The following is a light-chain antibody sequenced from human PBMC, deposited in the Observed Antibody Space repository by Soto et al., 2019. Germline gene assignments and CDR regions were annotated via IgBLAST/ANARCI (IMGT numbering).Light chain of an antibody. J-gene: IGKJ5*01. CDR3: QQYNSWPIT. CDR1: QSVSDN. V-gene: IGKV3-15*01. Sequence: MTQSPDPLYVSPGESVTLSCRASQSVSDNLAWYQQKPGQGPRLLVYRASTRTLGIPARFSGSESGTEFTLTISSLQSEDVAVCYCQQYNSWPITLGQGTRLEIK. CDR2: RAS.